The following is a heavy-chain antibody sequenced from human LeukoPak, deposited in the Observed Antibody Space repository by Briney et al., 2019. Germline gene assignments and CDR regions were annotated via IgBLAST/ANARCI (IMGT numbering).Heavy chain of an antibody. J-gene: IGHJ4*02. Sequence: SETLSLTCTVSGGSISSGSYYWSWIRQPPGKGLEWIGEINHSGSTNYNPSLKSRVTISVDTSKNQFSLKLSSATAADTAVYYCARHRLGGDRIFDYWGQGTLVTVSS. CDR2: INHSGST. CDR1: GGSISSGSYY. D-gene: IGHD2-21*01. V-gene: IGHV4-39*01. CDR3: ARHRLGGDRIFDY.